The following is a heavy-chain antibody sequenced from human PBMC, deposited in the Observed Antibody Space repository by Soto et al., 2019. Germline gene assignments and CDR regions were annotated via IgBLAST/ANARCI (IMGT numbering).Heavy chain of an antibody. CDR3: SGYSSCWYPHGMDV. V-gene: IGHV3-49*03. CDR2: IRSKAYGGTT. CDR1: GFNFGDYA. Sequence: GGSLRLSCTASGFNFGDYAMSWLRQAPGKGLEWVSFIRSKAYGGTTEYAASVKGRFTISRDDSKSIAYLQMNSLKIEDTAVYYSSGYSSCWYPHGMDVWGQGTMVTVS. D-gene: IGHD6-19*01. J-gene: IGHJ6*02.